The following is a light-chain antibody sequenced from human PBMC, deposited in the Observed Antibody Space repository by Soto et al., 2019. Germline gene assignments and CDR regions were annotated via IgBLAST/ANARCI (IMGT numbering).Light chain of an antibody. J-gene: IGKJ1*01. CDR2: GST. Sequence: DIVLTQSPGTLSLYPGESATLSCRASQSVGSSLAWYHHKPGQAPRLLIYGSTGRATGIPDRFSGSGSGTDFTLTIRRLENEDLAVYYCQQYDNLPRTFGQGTKVEI. CDR1: QSVGSS. V-gene: IGKV3-20*01. CDR3: QQYDNLPRT.